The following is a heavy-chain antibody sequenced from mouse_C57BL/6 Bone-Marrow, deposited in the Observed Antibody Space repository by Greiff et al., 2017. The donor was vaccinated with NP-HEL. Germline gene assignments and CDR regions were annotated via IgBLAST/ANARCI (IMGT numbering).Heavy chain of an antibody. CDR1: GYTFTSYW. J-gene: IGHJ4*01. CDR3: ARGYYAMDY. Sequence: VQLQQPGAELVMPGASVKLSCKASGYTFTSYWMHWVKQRPGQGLEWIGEIDPSDSYTNYNQKFKGKSTLTADKSSSTAYMQLSSLTSEDSAVYYCARGYYAMDYWGQGTSVTVSS. V-gene: IGHV1-69*01. CDR2: IDPSDSYT.